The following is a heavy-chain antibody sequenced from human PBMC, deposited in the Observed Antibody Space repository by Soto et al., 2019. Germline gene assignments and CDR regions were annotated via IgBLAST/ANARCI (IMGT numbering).Heavy chain of an antibody. J-gene: IGHJ4*02. CDR1: GFTFSGFD. V-gene: IGHV3-13*01. Sequence: GGSLRLSCEASGFTFSGFDMHWVRQPTGKGLEWVSTIGTAGDTYYAVSVKGRFTISRDNAKNALSVQMNSLRAGDTGVYFCARGQEVGAHFFDSWGQGTQVTVSS. CDR3: ARGQEVGAHFFDS. CDR2: IGTAGDT. D-gene: IGHD2-15*01.